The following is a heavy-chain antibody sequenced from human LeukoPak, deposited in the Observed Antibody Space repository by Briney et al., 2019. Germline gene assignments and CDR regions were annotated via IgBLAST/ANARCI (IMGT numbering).Heavy chain of an antibody. D-gene: IGHD1-26*01. CDR3: ARDVGGSLDY. CDR1: GFTFRNYW. Sequence: GGSLRLSCAASGFTFRNYWMAWVRQAPGKGLEWVANIKEDESAKHQADSVKGRFTISRDNAQNSVYLQMTSLRGEDTAVYYCARDVGGSLDYWGQGTLVTVFS. J-gene: IGHJ4*02. V-gene: IGHV3-7*01. CDR2: IKEDESAK.